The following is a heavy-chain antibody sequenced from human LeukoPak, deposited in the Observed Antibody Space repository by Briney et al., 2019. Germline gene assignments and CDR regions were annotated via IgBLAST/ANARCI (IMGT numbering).Heavy chain of an antibody. J-gene: IGHJ6*03. D-gene: IGHD3-10*01. Sequence: PSETLSLTCAVYGGSFSGYYWSWLRQPPGKGLEWIGEINHSGSTNYNPSLKSRVTISVDTSKNQFSLKLSSVTAADTAVYYCARYLDYYGSGSSPYYYYYMDVWGKGTTVTISS. V-gene: IGHV4-34*01. CDR3: ARYLDYYGSGSSPYYYYYMDV. CDR2: INHSGST. CDR1: GGSFSGYY.